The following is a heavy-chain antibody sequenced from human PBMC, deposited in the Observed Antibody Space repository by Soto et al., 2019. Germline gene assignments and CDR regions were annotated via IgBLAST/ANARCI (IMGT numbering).Heavy chain of an antibody. CDR2: ISSSSSTI. V-gene: IGHV3-48*02. CDR1: GFNFGSYS. J-gene: IGHJ4*02. CDR3: ARGLYYYDSSGYWGY. D-gene: IGHD3-22*01. Sequence: PGGSQRLSCAASGFNFGSYSMNWVRQAPGKGLEWVSYISSSSSTIYYADSVKGRFTISRDNAKNSLYLQMNSLRDEDTAVYYCARGLYYYDSSGYWGYWGQGTLVTVSS.